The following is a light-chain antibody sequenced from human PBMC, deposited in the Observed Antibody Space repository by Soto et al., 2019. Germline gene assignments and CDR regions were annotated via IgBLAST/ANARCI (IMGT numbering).Light chain of an antibody. CDR1: QSVSSY. J-gene: IGKJ1*01. Sequence: EIVLTQSPATLSLSPGEIVTLSWRASQSVSSYLAWYQQKPGQAPRLLIYDASHRDTGIPARFSGSGSGTDFTLTISSLEYEDFAFYFCHQRSTWPETFGQGTEVEFK. V-gene: IGKV3-11*01. CDR2: DAS. CDR3: HQRSTWPET.